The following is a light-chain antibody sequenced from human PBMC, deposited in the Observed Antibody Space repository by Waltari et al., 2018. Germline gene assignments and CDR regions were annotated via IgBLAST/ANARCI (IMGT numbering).Light chain of an antibody. CDR3: QSYDTNNRV. CDR1: SGSIDSTY. V-gene: IGLV6-57*04. Sequence: NFMLTQPHSVSGFPGETVTISCTRRSGSIDSTYVPWYQQRPGSAPTPVIYEDKQRPFGVPDRFSGSIDSSSNSASLTISGLKTEDEAEYYCQSYDTNNRVFGGGTMLTVL. J-gene: IGLJ3*02. CDR2: EDK.